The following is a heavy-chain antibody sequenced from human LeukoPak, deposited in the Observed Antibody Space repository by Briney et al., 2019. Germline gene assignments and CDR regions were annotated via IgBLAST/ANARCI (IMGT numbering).Heavy chain of an antibody. CDR3: AREEDRGVIINYYYYGMDV. CDR1: GFTFSSYE. CDR2: ISSSGSTI. D-gene: IGHD3-10*01. Sequence: GGSLRLSCAASGFTFSSYEMNWVRQAPGKGLEWVSYISSSGSTIYYADSVKGRFTISRDNAKNSLYLQMNSLRAEDTAVYYCAREEDRGVIINYYYYGMDVWGQGTTVTVSS. V-gene: IGHV3-48*03. J-gene: IGHJ6*02.